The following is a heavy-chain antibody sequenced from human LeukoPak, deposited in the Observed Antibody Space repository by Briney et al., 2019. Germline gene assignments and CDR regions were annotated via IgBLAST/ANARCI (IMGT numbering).Heavy chain of an antibody. J-gene: IGHJ4*02. D-gene: IGHD2-2*01. V-gene: IGHV3-74*03. CDR3: ARDQYYQLLL. CDR1: GFTFRGYW. Sequence: GGSLRLSCAGSGFTFRGYWIHWVRQVPGKGLVWVSRINGDSSSATYADSVKGRFTISRDDAKNTVYLQMNNLRAEDTAVYYCARDQYYQLLLWGQGSLVTVSP. CDR2: INGDSSSA.